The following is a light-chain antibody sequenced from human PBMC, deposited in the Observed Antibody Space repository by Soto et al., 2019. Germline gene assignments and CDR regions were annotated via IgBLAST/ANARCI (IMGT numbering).Light chain of an antibody. V-gene: IGKV3-15*01. J-gene: IGKJ4*01. CDR3: QQYYNWPLT. CDR2: GTS. CDR1: QSFSSN. Sequence: ESVLTQSPGTLSLSPGERATPSCRASQSFSSNVAWYQQKPGQAPRLLIYGTSTGVTGIPARFSGSGSGTEFTLTISSLQSEDFAVYYCQQYYNWPLTFGGGTKVDIK.